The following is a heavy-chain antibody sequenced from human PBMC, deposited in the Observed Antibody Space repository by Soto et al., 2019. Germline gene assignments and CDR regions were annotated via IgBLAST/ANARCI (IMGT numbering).Heavy chain of an antibody. CDR1: GASISSYN. J-gene: IGHJ2*01. V-gene: IGHV4-4*07. CDR2: LNIAGSI. D-gene: IGHD6-13*01. CDR3: ARDRGEYTSSWFWYFSH. Sequence: QLQESGPGLVKPSETLSLTCSVSGASISSYNWNWVRQPAGKGPEWVGRLNIAGSINYNPSLKSRITMSMDTSKNQISLHLRSVTAADTAIYYWARDRGEYTSSWFWYFSHWGHGTLVTVSS.